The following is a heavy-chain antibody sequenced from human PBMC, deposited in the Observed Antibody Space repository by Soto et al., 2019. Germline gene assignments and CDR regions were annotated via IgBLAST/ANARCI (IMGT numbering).Heavy chain of an antibody. CDR1: GGSISSYY. Sequence: SETLSLTCTVSGGSISSYYWSWIRQPPGKGLEWIGYIYYSGSTNYNPSLKSRVTISVDTSKNQFSLKLSSVTAADTAVYYCARDYYGSGSYKDYYYGMDVWGQGTTVTVSS. V-gene: IGHV4-59*01. J-gene: IGHJ6*02. CDR3: ARDYYGSGSYKDYYYGMDV. CDR2: IYYSGST. D-gene: IGHD3-10*01.